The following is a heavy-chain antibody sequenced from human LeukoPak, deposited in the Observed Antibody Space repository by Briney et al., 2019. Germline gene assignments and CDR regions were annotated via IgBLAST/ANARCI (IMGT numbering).Heavy chain of an antibody. D-gene: IGHD5-18*01. CDR3: ARDTAMGTRTLDI. J-gene: IGHJ3*02. CDR1: GCSVSSSYW. V-gene: IGHV4/OR15-8*02. Sequence: SETLSLTCGVSGCSVSSSYWWSWVRQPPGKGLDWIGEIYHSGNTNYNPSLKSRVTISLDKSKNQFSLRLSSVTAADTAVYYCARDTAMGTRTLDIWGQGTMVTVSS. CDR2: IYHSGNT.